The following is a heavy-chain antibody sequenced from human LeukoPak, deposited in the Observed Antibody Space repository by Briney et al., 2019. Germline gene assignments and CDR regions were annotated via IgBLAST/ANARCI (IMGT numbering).Heavy chain of an antibody. CDR3: ARDGPGELLESYYYGMDV. D-gene: IGHD3-10*01. J-gene: IGHJ6*02. V-gene: IGHV1-18*01. CDR2: ISAYNGNT. Sequence: GASVKVSCKASGYTFTSYGISWVRQAPGQGLKWMGWISAYNGNTNYAQKLQGRVTMTTDTSTSTAYMELRSLRSDDTAVYYCARDGPGELLESYYYGMDVWGQGTTVTVSS. CDR1: GYTFTSYG.